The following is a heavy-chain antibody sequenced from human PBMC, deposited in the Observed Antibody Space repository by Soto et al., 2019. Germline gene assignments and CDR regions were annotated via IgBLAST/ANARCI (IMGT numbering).Heavy chain of an antibody. CDR1: GGSISSGGYS. Sequence: NPSETLSLTCAVSGGSISSGGYSWSWIRQPPGKGLEWIGYIYHSGSTYYNPSLKSRVTISVDRSKNQFSLKLSSVTAADTAVYYCARGMDTPLAYFDYWGQGTLVTVSS. CDR3: ARGMDTPLAYFDY. J-gene: IGHJ4*02. CDR2: IYHSGST. V-gene: IGHV4-30-2*01. D-gene: IGHD5-18*01.